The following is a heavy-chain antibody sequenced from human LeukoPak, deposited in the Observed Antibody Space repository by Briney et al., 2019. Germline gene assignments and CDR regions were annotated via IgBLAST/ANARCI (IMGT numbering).Heavy chain of an antibody. J-gene: IGHJ5*02. V-gene: IGHV4-31*03. CDR2: IYYSGRT. CDR1: GGSISRGGYY. D-gene: IGHD2-2*01. Sequence: PSETLSLTCTVSGGSISRGGYYWSWIRQHPGKGLEWIAYIYYSGRTYYNPSLKSRVTISVDTSKNQLSLKLSSVTAADTAVYYCAREISLGYCSSTNCASFDPWGQGTLVTVSS. CDR3: AREISLGYCSSTNCASFDP.